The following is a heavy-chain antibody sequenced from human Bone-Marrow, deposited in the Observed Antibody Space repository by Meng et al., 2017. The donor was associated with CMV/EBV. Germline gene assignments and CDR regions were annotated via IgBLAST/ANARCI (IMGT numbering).Heavy chain of an antibody. CDR3: ARSRYCSSTSCYKARVYFDY. Sequence: SETLSLTCAVSGGSISSSNWWSWVRQPPGKGLEWIGSIYYSGSTYYNPSLKSRVTISVDTSKNQFSLKLSSVTAADTAVYYCARSRYCSSTSCYKARVYFDYWGQGTLVTVSS. CDR1: GGSISSSNW. CDR2: IYYSGST. V-gene: IGHV4-39*01. D-gene: IGHD2-2*02. J-gene: IGHJ4*02.